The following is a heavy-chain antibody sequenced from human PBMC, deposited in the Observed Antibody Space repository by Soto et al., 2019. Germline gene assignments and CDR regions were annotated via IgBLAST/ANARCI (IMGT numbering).Heavy chain of an antibody. CDR2: IWDDGRFK. V-gene: IGHV3-33*01. CDR3: VRDLTSGYLDY. Sequence: WGSLRLSCVAAGFYFSVYGMHWGRPAPGKGVEWGAVIWDDGRFKHYADSLKGLITISRDNSKKTLYVEMNSLRAEDTAVYYCVRDLTSGYLDYWGQGAVVTVSS. J-gene: IGHJ4*02. CDR1: GFYFSVYG. D-gene: IGHD1-1*01.